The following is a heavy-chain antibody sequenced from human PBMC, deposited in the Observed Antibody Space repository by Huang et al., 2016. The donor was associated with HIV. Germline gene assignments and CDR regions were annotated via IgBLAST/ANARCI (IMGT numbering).Heavy chain of an antibody. CDR1: GFTFSSYW. Sequence: EVQLVESGGGLVQPGGSLRLSCTASGFTFSSYWMGWVRQGPGKGLEWVANIKQDGSEKYYVDSVKGRFSISRDNAKNSLYLQMNSLRAEDTAVYYCARRLRYYYGSGRTSGYFDYWGQGTLVTVSS. CDR2: IKQDGSEK. D-gene: IGHD3-10*01. J-gene: IGHJ4*02. V-gene: IGHV3-7*01. CDR3: ARRLRYYYGSGRTSGYFDY.